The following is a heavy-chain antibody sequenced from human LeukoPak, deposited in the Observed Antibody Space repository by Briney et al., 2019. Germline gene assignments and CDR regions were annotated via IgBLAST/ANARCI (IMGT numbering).Heavy chain of an antibody. CDR1: GGSISSSSYY. CDR3: ARVMVRGVQY. J-gene: IGHJ4*02. D-gene: IGHD3-10*01. CDR2: IYYSRST. V-gene: IGHV4-39*07. Sequence: TASETLSLTCTVSGGSISSSSYYWGWIRQPPGKGLEWIGSIYYSRSTYYNPSLKSRVTLSVDTSKNQFSLKLSSVTAADTAVYYCARVMVRGVQYWGQGTLVTVSS.